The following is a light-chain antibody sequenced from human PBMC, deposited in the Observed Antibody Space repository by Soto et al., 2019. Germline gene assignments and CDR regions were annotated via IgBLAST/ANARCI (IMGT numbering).Light chain of an antibody. CDR3: QSYASSLSRV. V-gene: IGLV1-40*01. CDR2: GNS. CDR1: SSNIGAGYY. J-gene: IGLJ3*02. Sequence: QSVLTQPPSVSGAPGQRVTISCTGSSSNIGAGYYVHWYQQLPGTAPKLLIYGNSNRPSGVPDRFSVSKSGTSASLAITGLQAEDEADYYCQSYASSLSRVFGGGTKLTVL.